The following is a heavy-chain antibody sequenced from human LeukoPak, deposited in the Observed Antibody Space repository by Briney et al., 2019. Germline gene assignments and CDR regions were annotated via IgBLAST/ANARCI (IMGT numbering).Heavy chain of an antibody. D-gene: IGHD6-19*01. Sequence: GGSLRLSCAASGFTFSSYAMTWVRQAPGQGLEWVSAISASGGNTYYADSVKGRFTISRDNSKYTLYLQINSLRAEDTAVYYCAKDSTGVAATDYWGQGTLVTVSS. CDR3: AKDSTGVAATDY. CDR2: ISASGGNT. CDR1: GFTFSSYA. V-gene: IGHV3-23*01. J-gene: IGHJ4*02.